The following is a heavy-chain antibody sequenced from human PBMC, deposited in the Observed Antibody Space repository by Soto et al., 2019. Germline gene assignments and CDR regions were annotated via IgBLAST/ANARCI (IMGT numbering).Heavy chain of an antibody. V-gene: IGHV1-69*02. Sequence: QVQLVQSGAEVKKPGSSVKVSCKASGGTFSSYTFIWVRQAPGQGLEWMGRIIPIIGKATSAQNFQGRVTITADKSTSTANLELSSLRSEDTAVYYCAMSDAVINREGPISFYWGQGTLVTVSS. CDR3: AMSDAVINREGPISFY. D-gene: IGHD3-16*01. CDR2: IIPIIGKA. CDR1: GGTFSSYT. J-gene: IGHJ4*02.